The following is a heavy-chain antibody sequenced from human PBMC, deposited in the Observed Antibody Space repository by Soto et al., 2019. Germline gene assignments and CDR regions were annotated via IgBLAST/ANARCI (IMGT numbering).Heavy chain of an antibody. CDR1: GGTFSSFA. Sequence: QVQLVQSGAEVKKPGSWVKVSCKASGGTFSSFAFSWVRQAPGPGLEWMGGIIPIFGTANYAQKFQGRVTITADESTSTAYMELSSLRSEDTAVYYCARAADRIAVAGTSTPFDYWGQGTLVTVSS. J-gene: IGHJ4*02. CDR2: IIPIFGTA. V-gene: IGHV1-69*01. D-gene: IGHD6-19*01. CDR3: ARAADRIAVAGTSTPFDY.